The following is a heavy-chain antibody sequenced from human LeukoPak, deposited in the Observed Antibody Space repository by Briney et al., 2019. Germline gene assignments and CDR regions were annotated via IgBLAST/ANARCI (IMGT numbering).Heavy chain of an antibody. CDR2: ISSSSSYI. J-gene: IGHJ4*02. Sequence: GGSLRLSCAASGFTFSSYSMNWVRQAPGKGLEWVSSISSSSSYIYYADSVKGRFTISRDNAKNSLYLQMNSLRAEDTAVYYCARAPYYYDSSGYFDQSYFDYWGQGTLVTVSS. CDR1: GFTFSSYS. CDR3: ARAPYYYDSSGYFDQSYFDY. D-gene: IGHD3-22*01. V-gene: IGHV3-21*01.